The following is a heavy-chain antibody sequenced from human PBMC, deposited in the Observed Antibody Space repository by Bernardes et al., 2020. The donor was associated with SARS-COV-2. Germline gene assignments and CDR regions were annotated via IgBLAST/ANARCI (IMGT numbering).Heavy chain of an antibody. CDR2: ITTSSYT. CDR3: AIEGASNVFDM. J-gene: IGHJ3*02. Sequence: GGSLRLSCEVSGLTIGDYYMSWIRQAPGMGLEWVSYITTSSYTNYAGSVRGRFTISRDNAKNSLNLQMNSLRADDTAVYYCAIEGASNVFDMWGQGTMVTVSS. D-gene: IGHD6-6*01. V-gene: IGHV3-11*06. CDR1: GLTIGDYY.